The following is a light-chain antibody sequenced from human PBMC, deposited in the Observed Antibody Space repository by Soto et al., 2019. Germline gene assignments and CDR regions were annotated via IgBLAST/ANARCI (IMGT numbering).Light chain of an antibody. CDR2: GAS. Sequence: EIVLTQSPGTLSLSPGERATLSCRASQSVSSSYLAWYQQKPGQAPRLLIYGASNWATGIPDRFSGSGSGTDFTLTISRLEPEDFSVYYCHQYGSSPYTFGQGTKLEIK. CDR3: HQYGSSPYT. J-gene: IGKJ2*01. CDR1: QSVSSSY. V-gene: IGKV3-20*01.